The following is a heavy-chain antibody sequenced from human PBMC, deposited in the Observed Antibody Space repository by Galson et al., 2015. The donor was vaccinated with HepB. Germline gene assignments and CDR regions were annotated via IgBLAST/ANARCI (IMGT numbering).Heavy chain of an antibody. CDR1: GYTFTSYG. D-gene: IGHD2-2*01. Sequence: SVKVSCKASGYTFTSYGISWVRQTPGQGLEWTGWISAYNGNTNYAQKLQGRVTMTTDTSTSTAYMELRSLRSDDTAVYYCARDREYCSSTSCYWYNWNYDDAFDIWGQGTMVTVSS. CDR2: ISAYNGNT. V-gene: IGHV1-18*04. J-gene: IGHJ3*02. CDR3: ARDREYCSSTSCYWYNWNYDDAFDI.